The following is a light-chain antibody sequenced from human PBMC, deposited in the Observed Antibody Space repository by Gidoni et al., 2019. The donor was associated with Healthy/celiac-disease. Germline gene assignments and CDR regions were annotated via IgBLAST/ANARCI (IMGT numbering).Light chain of an antibody. CDR2: DAS. Sequence: DIPMTQSPSTLSASVGDRVTITCRASQSISSWLDWYQQKPGNAPKLLIYDASSLESGVPSRFSGSGSGTEFTLTISSLQPDDFATYYCQQYNSYTWTFGQGTKVEIK. J-gene: IGKJ1*01. V-gene: IGKV1-5*01. CDR1: QSISSW. CDR3: QQYNSYTWT.